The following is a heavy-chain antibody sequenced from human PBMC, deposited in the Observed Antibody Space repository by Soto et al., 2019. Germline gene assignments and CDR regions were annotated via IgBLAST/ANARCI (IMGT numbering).Heavy chain of an antibody. CDR3: ARRYCSGGSCYYFDC. CDR1: GFTFSSYS. J-gene: IGHJ4*02. CDR2: ISSSSSTI. D-gene: IGHD2-15*01. V-gene: IGHV3-48*04. Sequence: GGSLRLSCAASGFTFSSYSMNWVRQAPGKGLEWVSYISSSSSTIYYADSVKGRFTISRDNAMNSLYLQMNSLRAEDTAVYFCARRYCSGGSCYYFDCWGQGTLVTVSS.